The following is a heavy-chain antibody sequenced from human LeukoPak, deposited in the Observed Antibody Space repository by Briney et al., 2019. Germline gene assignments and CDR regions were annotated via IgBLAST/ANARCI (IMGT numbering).Heavy chain of an antibody. Sequence: GGSLRLSCAASGFTFSGYTMNWVRQAPGKGLEWVSSISSSSSSIYYADSVKGRFTISRDNAKNSLYLQMNNLRAEDTAVYYCARSGYNWNDVIFFDYWGQGTLVTVSS. CDR3: ARSGYNWNDVIFFDY. V-gene: IGHV3-21*01. D-gene: IGHD1-1*01. CDR2: ISSSSSSI. CDR1: GFTFSGYT. J-gene: IGHJ4*02.